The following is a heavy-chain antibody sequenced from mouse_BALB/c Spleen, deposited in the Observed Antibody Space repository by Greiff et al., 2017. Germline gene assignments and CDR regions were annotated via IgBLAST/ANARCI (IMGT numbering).Heavy chain of an antibody. J-gene: IGHJ1*01. CDR2: ISSGSSTI. CDR3: ARSYYGSSYEGWYFDV. V-gene: IGHV5-17*02. D-gene: IGHD1-1*01. Sequence: EVKLQESGGGLVQPGGSRKLSCAASGFTFSSFGMHWVRQAPEKGLEWVAYISSGSSTIYYADTVKGRFTISRDNPKNTLFLQMTSLRSEDTAMYYCARSYYGSSYEGWYFDVWGAGTTVTVSS. CDR1: GFTFSSFG.